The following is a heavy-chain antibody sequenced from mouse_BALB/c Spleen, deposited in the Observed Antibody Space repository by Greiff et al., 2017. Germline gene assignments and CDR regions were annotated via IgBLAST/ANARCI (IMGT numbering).Heavy chain of an antibody. CDR1: GDSITSGY. CDR3: ARSPITTVVATN. D-gene: IGHD1-1*01. V-gene: IGHV3-8*02. Sequence: EVQRVESGPSLVKPSQTLSLTCSVTGDSITSGYWNWIRKFPGNKLEYMGYISYSGSTYYNPSLKSRISITRDTSKNQYYLQLNSVTTEDTATYYCARSPITTVVATNWGQGTTLTVSS. CDR2: ISYSGST. J-gene: IGHJ2*01.